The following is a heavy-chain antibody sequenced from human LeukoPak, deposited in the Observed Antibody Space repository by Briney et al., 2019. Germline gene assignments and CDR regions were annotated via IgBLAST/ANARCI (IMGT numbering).Heavy chain of an antibody. CDR2: INPNSGGT. V-gene: IGHV1-2*02. CDR1: GYTFTGYY. D-gene: IGHD3-22*01. Sequence: ASVKVSCKASGYTFTGYYMHWVRQAPGQGLEWMGWINPNSGGTNYAQKFQGRVTMTRDTSISTAYMELSSLRSEDTAVYYCARAGSSGYYWSAFDIWGQGTMVTVSS. J-gene: IGHJ3*02. CDR3: ARAGSSGYYWSAFDI.